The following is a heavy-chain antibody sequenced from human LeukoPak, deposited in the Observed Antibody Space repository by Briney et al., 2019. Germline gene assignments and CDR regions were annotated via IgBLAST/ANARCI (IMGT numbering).Heavy chain of an antibody. V-gene: IGHV4-31*03. Sequence: PSQTLSLTCTVSGGSISSGGYYWGWIRQHPGKGLEWIGYIYYSGSTYYNPSLKSRVTISVDTSKNQFSLKLSSVTAADTAVYYCASRTTAIRTHYYYYYMDVCGKGATVTVSS. CDR3: ASRTTAIRTHYYYYYMDV. CDR2: IYYSGST. J-gene: IGHJ6*03. D-gene: IGHD5-18*01. CDR1: GGSISSGGYY.